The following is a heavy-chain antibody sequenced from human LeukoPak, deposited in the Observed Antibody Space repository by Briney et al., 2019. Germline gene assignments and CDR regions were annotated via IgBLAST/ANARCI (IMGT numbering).Heavy chain of an antibody. D-gene: IGHD2-2*01. CDR3: ARRYCSSTSCSSWYFDL. J-gene: IGHJ2*01. CDR2: IYYSGST. CDR1: GGSISSGGYY. V-gene: IGHV4-31*03. Sequence: TSETLSLTCTVSGGSISSGGYYWSWIRQHPGKGLEWIGYIYYSGSTYYNPSLKSRVTISVDTSKNQFSLKLSSVTAADTAVYYCARRYCSSTSCSSWYFDLWGRSTLVTVSS.